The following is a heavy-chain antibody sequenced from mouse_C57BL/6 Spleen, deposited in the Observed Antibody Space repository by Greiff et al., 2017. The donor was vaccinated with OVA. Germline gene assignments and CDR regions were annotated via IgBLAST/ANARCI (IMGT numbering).Heavy chain of an antibody. CDR2: IHPNSGST. CDR3: ARVGLGDYFDY. J-gene: IGHJ2*01. V-gene: IGHV1-64*01. CDR1: GYTFTSYW. Sequence: QVQLQQSGAELVKPGASVKLSCKASGYTFTSYWMHWVKQRPGQGLEWIGMIHPNSGSTNYNEKFKSKATLTVDKSSSTAYMQLSSLTSEDSAVYYCARVGLGDYFDYWGQGTTLTVSS. D-gene: IGHD4-1*01.